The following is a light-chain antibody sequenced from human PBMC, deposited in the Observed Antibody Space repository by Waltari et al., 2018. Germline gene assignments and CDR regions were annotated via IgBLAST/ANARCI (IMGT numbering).Light chain of an antibody. CDR2: DGS. V-gene: IGLV2-14*03. J-gene: IGLJ2*01. Sequence: QSALTQPASVSGSPGQSITISCTGTSSDVGGYNYVSRYQPHPGKAPKLMIYDGSNRPSGVSNRFSGSKSGNTASLTISGLQAEDEADYYCSSYISSSTLELFGGGTSLTVL. CDR3: SSYISSSTLEL. CDR1: SSDVGGYNY.